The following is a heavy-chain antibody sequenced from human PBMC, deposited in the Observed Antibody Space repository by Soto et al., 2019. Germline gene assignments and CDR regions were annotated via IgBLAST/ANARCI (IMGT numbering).Heavy chain of an antibody. V-gene: IGHV4-31*03. Sequence: QVQLQESGPGLVKPSQTLSLTCTVSGRSISSGYYWSWIRQHPGKDLEWIGYIYYSGNTKYNPSLKSRVTISVDTSKNQFSLKLSSVTAADTAVYYCARGFGELSAFDIWGQGTMVTVSS. CDR1: GRSISSGYY. CDR2: IYYSGNT. CDR3: ARGFGELSAFDI. J-gene: IGHJ3*02. D-gene: IGHD3-10*01.